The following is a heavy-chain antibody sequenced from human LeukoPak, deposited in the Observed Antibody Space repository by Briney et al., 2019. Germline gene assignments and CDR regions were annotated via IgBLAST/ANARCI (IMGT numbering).Heavy chain of an antibody. D-gene: IGHD2-8*01. Sequence: PGGSLRLSCAASGFTFTSYAMNWLRQAPGKGLEWVSAIRGDGDTTYYADSVKGWFTISRDNSKGTIYLEMTSLRAEDTAIYYCAKGGMRVYAGTYIDCWGQGTLVT. CDR1: GFTFTSYA. V-gene: IGHV3-23*01. CDR3: AKGGMRVYAGTYIDC. CDR2: IRGDGDTT. J-gene: IGHJ4*02.